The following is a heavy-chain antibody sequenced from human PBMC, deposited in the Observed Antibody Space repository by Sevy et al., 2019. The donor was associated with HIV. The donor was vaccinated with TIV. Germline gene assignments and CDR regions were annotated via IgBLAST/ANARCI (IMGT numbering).Heavy chain of an antibody. CDR2: ISSTSTTK. J-gene: IGHJ3*02. D-gene: IGHD5-18*01. Sequence: GGSLRLSCAASGFTFSNKNINWVRQAPGNGLEWISYISSTSTTKHYAHSVRGRFTVSRDNAKNSVYLQMNSLRDEDTAVYFCAGGFNYGTDAFDIWGRGTVVTVSS. CDR3: AGGFNYGTDAFDI. V-gene: IGHV3-48*02. CDR1: GFTFSNKN.